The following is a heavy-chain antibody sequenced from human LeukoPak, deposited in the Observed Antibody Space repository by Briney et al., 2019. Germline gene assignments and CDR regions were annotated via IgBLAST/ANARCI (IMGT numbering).Heavy chain of an antibody. V-gene: IGHV3-43*01. CDR2: ISWDGGST. J-gene: IGHJ6*03. CDR3: AKDKDWNRGYYYMDV. D-gene: IGHD1-1*01. Sequence: GGSLRLSCAASGFTFDDYTMHWVRQAPGKGLEWVSLISWDGGSTYYADSVKGRFTISRDNSKNSLYLQMNSLRTEDTALYYCAKDKDWNRGYYYMDVWGKGTTVTVSS. CDR1: GFTFDDYT.